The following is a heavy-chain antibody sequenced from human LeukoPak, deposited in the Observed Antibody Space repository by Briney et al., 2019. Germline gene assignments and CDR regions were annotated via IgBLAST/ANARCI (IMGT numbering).Heavy chain of an antibody. V-gene: IGHV3-30*04. CDR3: ARDGGATSLDY. CDR2: ISYDGSNK. J-gene: IGHJ4*02. CDR1: GLTFSSYA. D-gene: IGHD1-26*01. Sequence: PGGSLRLSCAASGLTFSSYAMHWVRQAPGKGLEWVAVISYDGSNKYYADSVKGRFTISRDNSKNTLYLQMNSLRAEDTAVYHCARDGGATSLDYWGQGTLVTVSS.